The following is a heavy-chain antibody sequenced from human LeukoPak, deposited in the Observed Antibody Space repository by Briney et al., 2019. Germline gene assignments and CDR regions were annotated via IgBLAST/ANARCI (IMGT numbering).Heavy chain of an antibody. CDR1: GFTFSDYY. Sequence: GGSLRLSCAASGFTFSDYYMNWIRQAPGKGLEWVSYISNSGGSIFYADSVKGRFTISRDNAKNSLYLQMNGLRAEDTAVYYCAREVGWSSSWYYYYYYMDVWARGPRSPSP. CDR2: ISNSGGSI. CDR3: AREVGWSSSWYYYYYYMDV. J-gene: IGHJ6*03. D-gene: IGHD6-13*01. V-gene: IGHV3-11*04.